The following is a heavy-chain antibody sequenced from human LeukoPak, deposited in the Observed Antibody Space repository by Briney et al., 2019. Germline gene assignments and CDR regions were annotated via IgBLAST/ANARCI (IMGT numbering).Heavy chain of an antibody. CDR2: ISSSGGSI. CDR1: GFTFSNYA. D-gene: IGHD1-7*01. CDR3: ATSRTFDY. J-gene: IGHJ4*02. V-gene: IGHV3-23*01. Sequence: GGSLRLSCAASGFTFSNYAMSLVRQAPGKGLEWVSGISSSGGSIYYADSVKGRFTISRDNSKNTLYLQMNSLSAEDTAVYYCATSRTFDYWGQGTLVTVSS.